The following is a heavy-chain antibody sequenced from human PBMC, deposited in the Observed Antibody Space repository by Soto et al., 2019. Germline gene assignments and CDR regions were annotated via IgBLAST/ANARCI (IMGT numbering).Heavy chain of an antibody. Sequence: GASVKVSCKASGYTFTSYYMHWVRQAPGQGLEWMGIINPSGGSTSYAQKFQGRVTMTRDTSTSTVYMELSSLRSEDTAVYYCARTSLQWWLVDGNWFDPWGQGTLVTVSS. D-gene: IGHD2-15*01. V-gene: IGHV1-46*03. CDR3: ARTSLQWWLVDGNWFDP. CDR1: GYTFTSYY. CDR2: INPSGGST. J-gene: IGHJ5*02.